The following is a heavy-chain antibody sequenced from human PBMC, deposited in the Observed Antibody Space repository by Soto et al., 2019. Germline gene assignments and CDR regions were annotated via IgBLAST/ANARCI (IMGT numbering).Heavy chain of an antibody. CDR3: GADCSSVVCYQHNGLDV. CDR1: GFSLNSYA. D-gene: IGHD2-2*01. J-gene: IGHJ6*01. V-gene: IGHV3-30*04. CDR2: ISFDGTHK. Sequence: QRQLVESGGGVVQPGRSLRLSCEASGFSLNSYAIHWVRQAPGKGLEWVAVISFDGTHKYYGDSVKGRFSTSRDNSKNDVYLEMSRLTSNDAAVYYCGADCSSVVCYQHNGLDVWGQGTAVTVSA.